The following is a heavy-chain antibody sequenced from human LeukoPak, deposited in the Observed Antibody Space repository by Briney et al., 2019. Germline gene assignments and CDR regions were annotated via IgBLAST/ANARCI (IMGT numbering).Heavy chain of an antibody. J-gene: IGHJ4*02. CDR2: INSDGSST. CDR3: ERLGAPPAFDY. D-gene: IGHD4-17*01. CDR1: GFTFRNYW. Sequence: GGSLRLSCAASGFTFRNYWMHWVRQAPGKGLVWVSLINSDGSSTNYADSVKGRFTISRDNAKYTLYLQMNSLRADDTAVYFCERLGAPPAFDYWGQGTLVTVSS. V-gene: IGHV3-74*01.